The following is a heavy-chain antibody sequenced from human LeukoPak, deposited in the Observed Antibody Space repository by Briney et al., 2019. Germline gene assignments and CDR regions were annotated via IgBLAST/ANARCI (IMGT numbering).Heavy chain of an antibody. CDR3: ARGSRSGSYDY. D-gene: IGHD1-26*01. CDR1: GFTFSTYY. V-gene: IGHV3-53*01. CDR2: IYSGGST. J-gene: IGHJ4*02. Sequence: PGGSLRLSCAASGFTFSTYYMSWVRQAPGKGLEWVSVIYSGGSTYYADSVKGRFTISRDNSKNTLYLQMNSLRAEDTAVYYCARGSRSGSYDYWGQGTLVTVSS.